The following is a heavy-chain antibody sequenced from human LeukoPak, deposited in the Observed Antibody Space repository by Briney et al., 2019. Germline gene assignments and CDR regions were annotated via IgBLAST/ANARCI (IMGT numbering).Heavy chain of an antibody. V-gene: IGHV3-23*01. Sequence: AGGSLRLSCAASGFTFSSYAMSWVRQAPGKGLEWVSAISGSGGSTYYADSVKGRFTISRDNSKNTLYLQMNSLRAEDTAVYYCAKAYVGWLRAFDIWGQGTMVTVSS. CDR2: ISGSGGST. CDR3: AKAYVGWLRAFDI. J-gene: IGHJ3*02. D-gene: IGHD5-12*01. CDR1: GFTFSSYA.